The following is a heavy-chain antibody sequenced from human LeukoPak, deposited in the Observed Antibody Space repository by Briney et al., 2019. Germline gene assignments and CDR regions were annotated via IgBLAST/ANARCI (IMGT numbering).Heavy chain of an antibody. J-gene: IGHJ5*02. D-gene: IGHD5-12*01. CDR3: ARGPGYATNWFDP. Sequence: PGGSLRLSCAASGFTVSSNYMSWVRQAPGKGLEWVSVIYSGGSTYYADSVKGRFTISRDNSKNTLYLQMNSLRAEDTAVYYCARGPGYATNWFDPWGQGTLVTVSS. CDR2: IYSGGST. V-gene: IGHV3-53*01. CDR1: GFTVSSNY.